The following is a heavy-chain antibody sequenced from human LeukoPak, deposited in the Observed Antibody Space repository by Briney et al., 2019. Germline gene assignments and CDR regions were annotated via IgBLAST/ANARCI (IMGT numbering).Heavy chain of an antibody. CDR2: ISYDGSNK. Sequence: GGSLRLSCAASGFTFSSYGMHWVRQAPGKGLEWVAVISYDGSNKYYADSVKGRFTISRDNSKNTLYLQMNSLRAEDTAVYYCATNHDYGEDHYFDYWGQGTLVTVSS. V-gene: IGHV3-30*03. CDR1: GFTFSSYG. D-gene: IGHD4-17*01. CDR3: ATNHDYGEDHYFDY. J-gene: IGHJ4*02.